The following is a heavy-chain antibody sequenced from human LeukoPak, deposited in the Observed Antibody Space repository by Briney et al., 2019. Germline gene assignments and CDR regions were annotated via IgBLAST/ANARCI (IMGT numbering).Heavy chain of an antibody. CDR3: GRHVSNGWDYHYGLDV. V-gene: IGHV4-39*01. CDR1: GGSVASTGRY. D-gene: IGHD6-19*01. J-gene: IGHJ6*02. Sequence: SETLSLTCTVSGGSVASTGRYWGWIRQPPGKGLEWIGSAYYTGDIFSPPSLKSRLTISVDTSKHQFALTLRSVTAADTAVYYCGRHVSNGWDYHYGLDVWGQGTTVTVSS. CDR2: AYYTGDI.